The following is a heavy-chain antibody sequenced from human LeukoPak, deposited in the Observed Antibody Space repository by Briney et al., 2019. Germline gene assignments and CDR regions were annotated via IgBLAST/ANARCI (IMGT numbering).Heavy chain of an antibody. CDR3: ARGYNSGWYLEGGYFDY. CDR2: MNPNSGNT. J-gene: IGHJ4*02. D-gene: IGHD6-19*01. V-gene: IGHV1-8*01. CDR1: GYTFTSYD. Sequence: ASVKVSCKASGYTFTSYDINWVRQATGQGLEWMGWMNPNSGNTGYAQKFQGRVTMTRNTSISTAYMELSSLRSEDTAVYYCARGYNSGWYLEGGYFDYWGQGTLVTVSS.